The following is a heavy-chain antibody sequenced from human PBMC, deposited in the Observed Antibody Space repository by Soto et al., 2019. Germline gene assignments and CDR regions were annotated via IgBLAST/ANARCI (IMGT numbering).Heavy chain of an antibody. CDR3: AREEQWQGHDAFDI. V-gene: IGHV1-18*01. J-gene: IGHJ3*02. Sequence: ASVKVSCKASGYTFTSYGISWVRQAPGQGLEWMGWISAYNGNTNYAQKLQGRVTMTTDTSTSTAYMELRSLRSDDTAVYYCAREEQWQGHDAFDIWGQGTMVTVSS. CDR2: ISAYNGNT. D-gene: IGHD6-19*01. CDR1: GYTFTSYG.